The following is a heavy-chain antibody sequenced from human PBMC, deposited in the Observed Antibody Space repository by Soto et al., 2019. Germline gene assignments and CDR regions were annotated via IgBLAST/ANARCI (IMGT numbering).Heavy chain of an antibody. CDR2: IYYSGST. CDR1: GGSISSYY. CDR3: ARGGFGELFGAFDI. D-gene: IGHD3-10*01. V-gene: IGHV4-59*01. Sequence: KPSETLSLTCTVSGGSISSYYWSWIRQPPGKGLEWIGYIYYSGSTNYNPSLKSRVTISVDTSKNQFSLKLSSVTAADTAVYYCARGGFGELFGAFDIWGQGTMVTVSS. J-gene: IGHJ3*02.